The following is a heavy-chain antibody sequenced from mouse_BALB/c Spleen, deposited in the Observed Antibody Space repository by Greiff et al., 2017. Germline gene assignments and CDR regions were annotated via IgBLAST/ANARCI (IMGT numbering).Heavy chain of an antibody. V-gene: IGHV14-1*02. CDR2: IDPENGNT. D-gene: IGHD2-4*01. CDR3: ARGDYDGAWFAY. CDR1: GFNIKDYY. Sequence: EVQVVESGAELVRPGALVKLSCKASGFNIKDYYMHWVKQRPEQGLEWIGWIDPENGNTIYDPKFQGKASITADTSSNTAYLQLSSLTSEDTAVYYCARGDYDGAWFAYWGQGTLVTVSA. J-gene: IGHJ3*01.